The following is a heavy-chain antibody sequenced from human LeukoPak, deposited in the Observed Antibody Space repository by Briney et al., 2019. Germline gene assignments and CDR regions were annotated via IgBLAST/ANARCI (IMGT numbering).Heavy chain of an antibody. CDR2: MRYSGST. CDR1: GGSISNSHYY. V-gene: IGHV4-39*01. D-gene: IGHD3-10*01. J-gene: IGHJ4*02. Sequence: SETLSLTCTVSGGSISNSHYYWGWIRQPPGKGLEWIGSMRYSGSTYYNPSLKSRVTISVDTSKNQFSLKLTSVTAADTAVYYCARHADSGFGELAFDYWGQGTLVTVSS. CDR3: ARHADSGFGELAFDY.